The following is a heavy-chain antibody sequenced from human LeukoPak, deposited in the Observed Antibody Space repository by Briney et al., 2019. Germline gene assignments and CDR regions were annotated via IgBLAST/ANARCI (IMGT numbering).Heavy chain of an antibody. CDR1: GFTVNRTY. Sequence: GGSLRLSCAASGFTVNRTYMSWVRQAPGKGLEWVSSISSRSSYIYCADSVKGRFTISRDNAKNSLYLQMNSLRAEDTAVYYCAREDYGDYSWYFDLWGRGTLVTVSS. CDR3: AREDYGDYSWYFDL. V-gene: IGHV3-21*01. CDR2: ISSRSSYI. J-gene: IGHJ2*01. D-gene: IGHD4-17*01.